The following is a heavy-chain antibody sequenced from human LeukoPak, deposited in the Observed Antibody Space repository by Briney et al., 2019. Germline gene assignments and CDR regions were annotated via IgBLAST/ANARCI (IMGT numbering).Heavy chain of an antibody. CDR2: ISSSSSTI. Sequence: GGSLRLSCRASGFTFSDACMSWVRQAPGKGLEWVSYISSSSSTIYYADSVKGRFTISRDNAKNSLYLQMNSLRAEDTAVYYCASTGYSSYLLAFDIWGQGTMVTVSS. CDR1: GFTFSDAC. V-gene: IGHV3-11*04. J-gene: IGHJ3*02. CDR3: ASTGYSSYLLAFDI. D-gene: IGHD6-13*01.